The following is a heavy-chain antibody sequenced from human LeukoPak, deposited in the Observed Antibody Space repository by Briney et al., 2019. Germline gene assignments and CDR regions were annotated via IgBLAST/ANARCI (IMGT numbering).Heavy chain of an antibody. D-gene: IGHD6-13*01. J-gene: IGHJ4*02. Sequence: PSETLSLTCTVSGGSISSYYWSWIRQPPGKGLEWIGYIYYSGSTNYNPSLKSRVTISVDTSKNQFSLKLSSVTAADTAVYYCARDIGYTFTLWGQGTLVTVSS. V-gene: IGHV4-59*12. CDR3: ARDIGYTFTL. CDR1: GGSISSYY. CDR2: IYYSGST.